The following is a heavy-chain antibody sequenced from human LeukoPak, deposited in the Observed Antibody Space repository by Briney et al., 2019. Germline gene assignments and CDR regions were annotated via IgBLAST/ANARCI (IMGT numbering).Heavy chain of an antibody. CDR2: IIPILGIA. CDR3: ARDLSIAARHWFDP. D-gene: IGHD6-6*01. J-gene: IGHJ5*02. CDR1: GGTFSSYN. V-gene: IGHV1-69*04. Sequence: SVKVSCKASGGTFSSYNISWVRQAPGQGLEWMGRIIPILGIANYAQKFQGRVTITADKSTSTAYMELSSLRSEDTAVYYCARDLSIAARHWFDPWGQGTLVTVSS.